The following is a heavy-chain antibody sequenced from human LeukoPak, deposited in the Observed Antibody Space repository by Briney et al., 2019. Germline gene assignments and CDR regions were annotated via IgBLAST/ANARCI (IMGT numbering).Heavy chain of an antibody. J-gene: IGHJ5*02. CDR3: ASRAKNKTPFDL. V-gene: IGHV4-39*01. CDR2: IYYSGST. CDR1: GGSISSSSYY. Sequence: PSETLSLTCTVSGGSISSSSYYWGWIRQPPGKGLEWIGSIYYSGSTYYNPSLKSRVTISVDTSKNQFSLKLSSVTAADTAVYYCASRAKNKTPFDLWGQGTLVTVSS.